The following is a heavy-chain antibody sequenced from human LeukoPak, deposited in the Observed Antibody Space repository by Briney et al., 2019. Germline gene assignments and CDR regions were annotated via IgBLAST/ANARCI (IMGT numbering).Heavy chain of an antibody. J-gene: IGHJ5*02. Sequence: ASVKVSFKASGYTFTCYYMHWVRQAPGQGLEWKGWINTKSGGTNYAQKFQGRVTMTRDTSISTAYMELSRLRSDDTAVYYCARDASDIVVVPAAGNWFDPWGQGTLVTVSS. V-gene: IGHV1-2*02. CDR1: GYTFTCYY. CDR3: ARDASDIVVVPAAGNWFDP. D-gene: IGHD2-2*01. CDR2: INTKSGGT.